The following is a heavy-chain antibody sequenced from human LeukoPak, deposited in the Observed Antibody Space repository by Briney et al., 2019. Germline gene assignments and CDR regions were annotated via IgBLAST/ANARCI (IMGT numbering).Heavy chain of an antibody. CDR2: IYYSGST. CDR1: GGSISSHY. Sequence: SETLSPTCTVSGGSISSHYWRWIRQPQGKGLEWMGYIYYSGSTNYNPSLKSPVTISVDTSKNQFSLKLSSVTAADTAVYYCARGHCSSTSCYRNWFDPWGQGTLVTVSS. J-gene: IGHJ5*02. D-gene: IGHD2-2*01. V-gene: IGHV4-59*11. CDR3: ARGHCSSTSCYRNWFDP.